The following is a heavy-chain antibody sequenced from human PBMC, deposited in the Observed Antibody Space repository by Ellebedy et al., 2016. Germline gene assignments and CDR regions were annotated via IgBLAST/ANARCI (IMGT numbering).Heavy chain of an antibody. V-gene: IGHV4-59*01. CDR3: AREPTGEGWYFDY. Sequence: SETLSLTCTVSGGSISSYYWSWIRQPPGKGLEWIGYIYYSGSTNYNPSLKSRVTISVDTSKNQFSLKLSSVTAADTAVYYCAREPTGEGWYFDYWGQGTLVTVSS. CDR2: IYYSGST. J-gene: IGHJ4*02. D-gene: IGHD7-27*01. CDR1: GGSISSYY.